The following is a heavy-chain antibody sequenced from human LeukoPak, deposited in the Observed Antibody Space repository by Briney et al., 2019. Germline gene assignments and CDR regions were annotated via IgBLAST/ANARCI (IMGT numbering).Heavy chain of an antibody. J-gene: IGHJ5*02. CDR1: GYSISSGYY. D-gene: IGHD3-16*01. Sequence: SETLSLTCTVSGYSISSGYYWGWIRQPPGKGLEWIGSIYHSGSTYYNPSLKSRVTISVDTSKNQFSLNLTTVTAADTAVYYCARFTPQGYGWGGYNRFDPWGQGTLVTVSS. CDR2: IYHSGST. CDR3: ARFTPQGYGWGGYNRFDP. V-gene: IGHV4-38-2*02.